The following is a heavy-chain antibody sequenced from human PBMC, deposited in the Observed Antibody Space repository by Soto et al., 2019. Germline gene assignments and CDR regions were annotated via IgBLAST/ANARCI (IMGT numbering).Heavy chain of an antibody. D-gene: IGHD2-2*01. V-gene: IGHV1-69*13. Sequence: SVKVSCKASGGTFSSYAISWVRQAPGQGLEWMGGIIPIFGTANYAQKFQGRVTITADESTSTAYMELSSLRSEDTAVYYCARDRSRSNIVVVPAARGFDPWGQGTMVTVYS. CDR2: IIPIFGTA. CDR1: GGTFSSYA. J-gene: IGHJ5*02. CDR3: ARDRSRSNIVVVPAARGFDP.